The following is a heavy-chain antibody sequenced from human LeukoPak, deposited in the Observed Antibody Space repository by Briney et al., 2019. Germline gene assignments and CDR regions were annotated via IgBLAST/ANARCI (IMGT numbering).Heavy chain of an antibody. J-gene: IGHJ4*02. CDR3: ARGGSHMAT. CDR2: IYYSGST. CDR1: GGSISSYY. D-gene: IGHD5-24*01. V-gene: IGHV4-59*01. Sequence: SETLSLTCTVSGGSISSYYWSWIRQPPGKGLEWIGYIYYSGSTNYNPSLKSRVTISVDTSKNQFSLKLSSVTAADTAVYYCARGGSHMATWGQGTLVTVSS.